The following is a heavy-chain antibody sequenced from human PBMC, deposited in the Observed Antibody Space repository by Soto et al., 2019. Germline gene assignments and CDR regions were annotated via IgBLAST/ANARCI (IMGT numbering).Heavy chain of an antibody. CDR1: GGTFSSYA. CDR2: IIPIFGTA. D-gene: IGHD2-2*01. CDR3: AREGYCSSTSCYPYRVTTASYWYYGMDV. V-gene: IGHV1-69*13. Sequence: SVKVSCKASGGTFSSYAISWVLQAPGQGLEWMGGIIPIFGTANYAQKFQGRVTITADESTSTAYMELSSLRSEDTAVYYCAREGYCSSTSCYPYRVTTASYWYYGMDVWGQGTTVTVSS. J-gene: IGHJ6*02.